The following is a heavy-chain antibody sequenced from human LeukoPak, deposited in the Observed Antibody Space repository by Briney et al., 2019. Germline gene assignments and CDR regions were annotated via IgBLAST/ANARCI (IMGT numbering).Heavy chain of an antibody. V-gene: IGHV5-51*01. Sequence: GESLKISCKGSGYSFTSYLICWVRQMPGKGLEWMGIIYPGDSDTRYSPSFQGQVTISADKSISTAFLQWSSLKASDTAMYYCASALCGYSNYYFDYWGQGTLVTVSS. J-gene: IGHJ4*02. CDR1: GYSFTSYL. D-gene: IGHD6-13*01. CDR3: ASALCGYSNYYFDY. CDR2: IYPGDSDT.